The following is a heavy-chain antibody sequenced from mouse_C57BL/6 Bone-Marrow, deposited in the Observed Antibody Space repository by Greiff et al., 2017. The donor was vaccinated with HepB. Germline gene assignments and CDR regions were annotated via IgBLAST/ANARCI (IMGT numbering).Heavy chain of an antibody. V-gene: IGHV5-2*03. Sequence: EVKVVESGGGLVQPGESLKLSCESNEYEFPSHDMSWVRKTPEKRLELVAAINSDGGSTYYPDTMERRFIISRDNTKKTLYLQMSSLRSEDTALYYCARRGSGYAGDWAMDYWGQGTSVTVSS. CDR2: INSDGGST. D-gene: IGHD3-2*02. CDR1: EYEFPSHD. J-gene: IGHJ4*01. CDR3: ARRGSGYAGDWAMDY.